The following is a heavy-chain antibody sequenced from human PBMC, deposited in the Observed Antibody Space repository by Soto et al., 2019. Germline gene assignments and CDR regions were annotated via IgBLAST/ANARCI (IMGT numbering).Heavy chain of an antibody. Sequence: LRLSCAASGFTFSSYGMHWVRQAPGKGLEWVAVIWYDGSNKYYADSVKGRFTISRDNSKNTLYLQMNSLRAEDAAVYYCARVMGATRFDYWGQGTLVTVSS. CDR2: IWYDGSNK. J-gene: IGHJ4*02. CDR3: ARVMGATRFDY. D-gene: IGHD1-26*01. V-gene: IGHV3-33*01. CDR1: GFTFSSYG.